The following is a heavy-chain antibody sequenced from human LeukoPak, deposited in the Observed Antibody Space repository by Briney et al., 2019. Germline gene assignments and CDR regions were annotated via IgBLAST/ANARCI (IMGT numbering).Heavy chain of an antibody. Sequence: GGSLRLSCAASGFTFTAFYMNWIRQAPGRGPEWISFIGSSSSHTNYAGSVKGRFTISRDNAKNSLFLQMNSLRAEDTAVYYCATIIWSRVYYYGMDVWGQGTTVTVSS. CDR2: IGSSSSHT. J-gene: IGHJ6*02. CDR3: ATIIWSRVYYYGMDV. V-gene: IGHV3-11*03. CDR1: GFTFTAFY. D-gene: IGHD3-10*01.